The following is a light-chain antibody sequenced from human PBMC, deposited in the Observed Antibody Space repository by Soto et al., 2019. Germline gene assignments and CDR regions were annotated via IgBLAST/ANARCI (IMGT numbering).Light chain of an antibody. CDR2: AAS. V-gene: IGKV1-39*01. CDR1: QIISSY. J-gene: IGKJ4*01. CDR3: QQSYSTPLT. Sequence: DIQMTQSPSSLSSSVGDRVTITFLSSQIISSYLNWYQQKPGKAPKLLIYAASSLQSGVPSRFSGSGSGTDFTLTISSLQPEDFATYYCQQSYSTPLTFGGGTKVDIK.